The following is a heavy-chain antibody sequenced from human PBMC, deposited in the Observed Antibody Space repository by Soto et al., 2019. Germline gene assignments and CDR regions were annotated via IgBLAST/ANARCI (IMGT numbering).Heavy chain of an antibody. CDR2: ISYSGTT. J-gene: IGHJ5*02. V-gene: IGHV4-30-4*01. CDR3: DREEAVRIERWFDP. Sequence: SETLSLTCTVSGDSISTTNNYWNCIRQPPGKGLEGIGFISYSGTTFYNPSLRSRLTISVDTSKNQFSLKLSSVTAAATAVYYCDREEAVRIERWFDPWGQGALVTVSS. CDR1: GDSISTTNNY. D-gene: IGHD2-15*01.